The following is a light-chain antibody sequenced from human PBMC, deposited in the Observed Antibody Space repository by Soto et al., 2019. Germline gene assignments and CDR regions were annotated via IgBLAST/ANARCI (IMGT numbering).Light chain of an antibody. CDR3: SSYTSSSTVV. CDR2: EVS. CDR1: SSDIGGYDY. Sequence: QSALTQPPSASGSPGQSVTISCTGTSSDIGGYDYVSWYQQHPGKTPKFMIYEVSNRPSGVSNRFSGSKSGNTASLTISGLQAEDEADYYCSSYTSSSTVVFGGGTKLTVL. J-gene: IGLJ2*01. V-gene: IGLV2-14*01.